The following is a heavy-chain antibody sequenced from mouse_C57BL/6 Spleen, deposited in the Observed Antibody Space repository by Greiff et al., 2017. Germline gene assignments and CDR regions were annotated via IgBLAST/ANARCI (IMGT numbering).Heavy chain of an antibody. CDR3: ARRPRGDYFDF. J-gene: IGHJ2*01. CDR1: GFTFSDYY. Sequence: EVMLVESEGGLVQPGSSMKLSCTASGFTFSDYYMAWVRQVPEKGLEWVANINYDGSSTYYLDSLKSRFIISRDNAKNILYLQMSSLKSEDTATYYCARRPRGDYFDFWGKGTTLTVSS. CDR2: INYDGSST. V-gene: IGHV5-16*01.